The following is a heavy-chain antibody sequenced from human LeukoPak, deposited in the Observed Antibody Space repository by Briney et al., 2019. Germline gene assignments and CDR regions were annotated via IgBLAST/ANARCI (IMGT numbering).Heavy chain of an antibody. D-gene: IGHD1-7*01. CDR2: IKQDGSEK. V-gene: IGHV3-7*01. CDR3: ARAGSNWNYVY. CDR1: GFTFRGFL. Sequence: GGSLRLSCAASGFTFRGFLMSWVRQIPGKGLEWVANIKQDGSEKYYADALKGRFTISRDYTKNSLSLQMNSLIVEDTAVYYCARAGSNWNYVYWGQGTLVTVSS. J-gene: IGHJ4*02.